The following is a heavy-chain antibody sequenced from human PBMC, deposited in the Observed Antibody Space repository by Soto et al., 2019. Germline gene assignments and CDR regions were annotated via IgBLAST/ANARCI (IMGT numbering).Heavy chain of an antibody. V-gene: IGHV1-69*13. D-gene: IGHD5-18*01. Sequence: GASVKVSCKASGGTFSSYAISWVRQAPGQGLEWMGGIIPIFSTANYAQKFQGRVTITADESTSTAYMELSSLRSEDTVVYYCARGGYSYGYGGYYYGMDVWGQGTTGTVSS. J-gene: IGHJ6*02. CDR2: IIPIFSTA. CDR3: ARGGYSYGYGGYYYGMDV. CDR1: GGTFSSYA.